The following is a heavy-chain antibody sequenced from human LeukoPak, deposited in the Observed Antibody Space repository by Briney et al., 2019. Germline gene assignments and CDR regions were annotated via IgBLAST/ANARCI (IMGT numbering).Heavy chain of an antibody. V-gene: IGHV4-4*07. CDR2: IYTNADT. J-gene: IGHJ4*02. CDR3: ARAAAAAGGQYFDY. D-gene: IGHD6-13*01. CDR1: GGSISNYH. Sequence: SETLSLTCTVSGGSISNYHWSWIRQPAGQGLEWIGRIYTNADTKYNPSLKRRVTMSVDTSKNQLSLKVRSVTAADTAVYYCARAAAAAGGQYFDYWGQGSVVTVSA.